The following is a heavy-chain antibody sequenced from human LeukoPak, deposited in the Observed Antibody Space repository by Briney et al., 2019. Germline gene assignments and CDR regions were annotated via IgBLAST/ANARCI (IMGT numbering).Heavy chain of an antibody. V-gene: IGHV4-34*01. CDR2: INHSGST. D-gene: IGHD6-19*01. Sequence: SETLSLTCAVYGGSFSGYYWSWIRQPPGKGLEWIGEINHSGSTNYNPSLKSRVTKSVDTSKNQFSLKLSSVTAADTAVYYCARDGDIAVARVSYYYGMDVWGQGTTVTVSS. CDR1: GGSFSGYY. CDR3: ARDGDIAVARVSYYYGMDV. J-gene: IGHJ6*02.